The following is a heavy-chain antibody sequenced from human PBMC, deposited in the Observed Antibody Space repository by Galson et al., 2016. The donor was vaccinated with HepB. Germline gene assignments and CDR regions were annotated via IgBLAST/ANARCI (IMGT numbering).Heavy chain of an antibody. V-gene: IGHV1-3*04. CDR2: INTGDGDT. CDR1: GYTFSSYV. CDR3: ARDGIISRRSQDLDY. D-gene: IGHD6-13*01. J-gene: IGHJ4*02. Sequence: SVKVSCKASGYTFSSYVIHWVRQAPGQRLEWMGWINTGDGDTKYSQEFQDRVTITRDTSASTVYMELTRLTSEDTAVYFCARDGIISRRSQDLDYWGQGTPVTVSS.